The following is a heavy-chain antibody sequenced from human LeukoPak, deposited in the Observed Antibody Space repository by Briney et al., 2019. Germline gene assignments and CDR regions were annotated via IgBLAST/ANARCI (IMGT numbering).Heavy chain of an antibody. J-gene: IGHJ4*02. CDR3: ARAGYDSSGYYSY. CDR1: GYIFTSYY. D-gene: IGHD3-22*01. Sequence: ASVKVSCKASGYIFTSYYMHWLRQAPGHGLEWVGLINPTGGTTTYAQNSQGRVTMTRDTSTTTVYMEVSSLRSEDTAVYYCARAGYDSSGYYSYWGQGTLVAVSS. V-gene: IGHV1-46*01. CDR2: INPTGGTT.